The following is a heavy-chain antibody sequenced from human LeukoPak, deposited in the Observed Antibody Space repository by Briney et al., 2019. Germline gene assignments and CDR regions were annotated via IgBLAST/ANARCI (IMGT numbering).Heavy chain of an antibody. Sequence: MASETLSLTCAVYGGSFSGYYWSWIRQPPGKGLEWIGRIYTSGSTNYNPSLKSRVTMSVDTSKNQFSLKLSSVTAADTAVYYCASTFHYSNGAEFDYWGQGTLVTVSS. CDR2: IYTSGST. CDR1: GGSFSGYY. CDR3: ASTFHYSNGAEFDY. J-gene: IGHJ4*02. V-gene: IGHV4-59*10. D-gene: IGHD4-11*01.